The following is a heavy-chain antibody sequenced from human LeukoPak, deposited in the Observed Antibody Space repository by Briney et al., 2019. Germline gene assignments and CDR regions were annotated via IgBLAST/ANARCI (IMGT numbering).Heavy chain of an antibody. CDR1: GGSFSGYY. D-gene: IGHD3-16*02. Sequence: SETLSLTCAVYGGSFSGYYWSWIRQPPGKGLEWIGEINHSGSTNYNPSLKSRVTISVDTSKNQFSLKLSSVTAADTAVYYCARARIMITFGGVIVIGRFDYWGQGTLVTVSS. V-gene: IGHV4-34*01. J-gene: IGHJ4*02. CDR2: INHSGST. CDR3: ARARIMITFGGVIVIGRFDY.